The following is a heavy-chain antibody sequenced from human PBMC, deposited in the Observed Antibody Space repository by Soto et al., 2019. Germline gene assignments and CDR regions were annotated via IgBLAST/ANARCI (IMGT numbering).Heavy chain of an antibody. CDR2: NQYSGYS. V-gene: IGHV4-59*08. J-gene: IGHJ6*04. Sequence: QVQLQESGPGLVKPSETLSLTCTVSGGSITNYYCSWFRQPPGKGLEWIGYNQYSGYSAYNLSLKRRVTMQMDTSQTQVSQLLESVPATDTAVYYCARHGFGSLHGLVDVWGEGTTVIVSS. CDR3: ARHGFGSLHGLVDV. D-gene: IGHD3-10*01. CDR1: GGSITNYY.